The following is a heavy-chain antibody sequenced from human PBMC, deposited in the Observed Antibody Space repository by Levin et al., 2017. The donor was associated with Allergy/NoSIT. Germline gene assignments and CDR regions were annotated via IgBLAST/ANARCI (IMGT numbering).Heavy chain of an antibody. V-gene: IGHV3-33*01. CDR2: IWFDGSKE. J-gene: IGHJ4*02. D-gene: IGHD6-19*01. CDR1: GFTFSSYG. CDR3: AREVGALAGCDY. Sequence: GESLKISCGASGFTFSSYGMHWVRQGPGKGLEWVARIWFDGSKEYYVDSVKGRFTISRDNSKSTLYLQMNSLRAEDTAIYYCAREVGALAGCDYWGQGTLVTVSS.